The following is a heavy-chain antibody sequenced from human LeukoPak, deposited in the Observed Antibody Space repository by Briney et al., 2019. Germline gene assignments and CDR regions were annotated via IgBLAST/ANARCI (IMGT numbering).Heavy chain of an antibody. J-gene: IGHJ3*02. CDR1: GFTFSSYW. D-gene: IGHD3-9*01. CDR2: INSDGSST. Sequence: GGSLRLSCAASGFTFSSYWMHWVRQAPGKGLVWVSRINSDGSSTSYADSVKGRFTISRDNAKNTLYLQINSLRAEDTAVYYCAREGTYYDILTGYYMESAFDIWGQGTMVTVSS. CDR3: AREGTYYDILTGYYMESAFDI. V-gene: IGHV3-74*01.